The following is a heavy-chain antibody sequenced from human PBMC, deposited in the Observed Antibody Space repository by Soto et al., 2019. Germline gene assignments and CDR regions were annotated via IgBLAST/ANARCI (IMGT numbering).Heavy chain of an antibody. Sequence: EVQLAESGGGMVQPGGSLRLSCVASGFTFSSYDMHWVRQAQGKGLEYVSSISSNGGTTYYGNSVKGRFTISRDNSKNALYIQMGSLRAEDLAVYYCVIRVSGNYDYWGHGTLVTVSS. J-gene: IGHJ4*01. CDR3: VIRVSGNYDY. D-gene: IGHD1-7*01. CDR1: GFTFSSYD. CDR2: ISSNGGTT. V-gene: IGHV3-64*01.